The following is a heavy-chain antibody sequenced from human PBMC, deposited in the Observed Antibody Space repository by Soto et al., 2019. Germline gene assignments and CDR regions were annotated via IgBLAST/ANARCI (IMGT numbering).Heavy chain of an antibody. D-gene: IGHD2-21*02. V-gene: IGHV4-30-4*01. CDR2: IYYSGST. CDR3: ARAMVVTQNWFAP. CDR1: GGSISSGDYY. Sequence: PSETLSLTCTVPGGSISSGDYYWSWIRQPPGKGLEWIGYIYYSGSTYYNPSLKSRVTISVDTSKNQFSLKLSSVTAADTAVYYGARAMVVTQNWFAPWGQGTLVTVPS. J-gene: IGHJ5*02.